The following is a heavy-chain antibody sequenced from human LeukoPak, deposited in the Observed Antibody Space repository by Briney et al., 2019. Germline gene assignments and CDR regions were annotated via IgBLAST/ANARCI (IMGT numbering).Heavy chain of an antibody. D-gene: IGHD6-19*01. V-gene: IGHV3-7*01. CDR1: GFTFSSYW. Sequence: PGGSLRLSCAASGFTFSSYWMSWVRQAPGKGLEWVANIKQDGSEKYYVDSVKGRFTISRDNAKNSLYLQMNSLRAEDTAVYYCARAAVVGLNWFDPWGQGTLVTVSS. CDR2: IKQDGSEK. CDR3: ARAAVVGLNWFDP. J-gene: IGHJ5*02.